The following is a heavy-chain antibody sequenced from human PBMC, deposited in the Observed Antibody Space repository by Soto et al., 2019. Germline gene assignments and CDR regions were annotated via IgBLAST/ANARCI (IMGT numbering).Heavy chain of an antibody. CDR2: IYSGGST. Sequence: EVQLVETGGGLIQPGGSLRLSCAASGFTVSSNSMSWVRQAPGKGLEWVSVIYSGGSTYYADSVKGRFTISRDNSKNTLYLQMNSLRAEDTAVYYCARIPVDTAMVRGWEYYYYGMDVWGQGTTVTVSS. D-gene: IGHD5-18*01. CDR3: ARIPVDTAMVRGWEYYYYGMDV. V-gene: IGHV3-53*02. J-gene: IGHJ6*02. CDR1: GFTVSSNS.